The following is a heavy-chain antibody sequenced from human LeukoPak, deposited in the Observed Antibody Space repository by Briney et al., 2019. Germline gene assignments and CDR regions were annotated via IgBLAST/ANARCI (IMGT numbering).Heavy chain of an antibody. CDR1: GFTFTTYW. CDR3: ARDLYGDYGFDY. J-gene: IGHJ4*02. D-gene: IGHD4-17*01. V-gene: IGHV3-74*01. CDR2: INSDGSIT. Sequence: PGGSLRLSCAASGFTFTTYWMHWVRQAPGKGLVWVSHINSDGSITSYADSVKGRFTISRDNAKNSLYLQLNSLRAEDTAVYFCARDLYGDYGFDYWGQGTLVTVPS.